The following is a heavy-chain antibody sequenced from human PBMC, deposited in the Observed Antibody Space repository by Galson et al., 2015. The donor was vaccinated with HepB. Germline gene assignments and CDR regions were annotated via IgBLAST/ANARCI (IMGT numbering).Heavy chain of an antibody. V-gene: IGHV3-15*01. CDR3: TTVLPMIVVVNGLRDL. Sequence: SLRLSCAASGFTFSNAWMSWVRQAPGKGLEWVGRIKSKTDGRTTDYAAPVKGRFTISRDDSKNTLYLQMNSLKTEDTAVYYCTTVLPMIVVVNGLRDLWGQGTLVTVSS. CDR1: GFTFSNAW. J-gene: IGHJ4*02. CDR2: IKSKTDGRTT. D-gene: IGHD3-22*01.